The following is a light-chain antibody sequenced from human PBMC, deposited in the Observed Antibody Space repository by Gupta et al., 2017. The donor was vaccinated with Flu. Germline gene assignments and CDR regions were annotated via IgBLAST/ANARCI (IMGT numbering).Light chain of an antibody. V-gene: IGLV2-11*01. J-gene: IGLJ2*01. CDR1: ASDVDDFDS. Sequence: SALTKPRSVSGSPGQAVTVSFTGAASDVDDFDSVSWYHQRPGKAPHLIISQVNQRPAGVHDRFSASKSAYTASLSISGLQPDDEGDYYCCSFCGSGTWIFGAGTKVTVL. CDR3: CSFCGSGTWI. CDR2: QVN.